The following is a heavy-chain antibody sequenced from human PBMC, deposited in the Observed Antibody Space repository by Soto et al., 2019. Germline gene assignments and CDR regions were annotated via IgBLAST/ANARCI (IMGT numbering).Heavy chain of an antibody. V-gene: IGHV1-18*01. Sequence: QVQLVQSGAEVKKPGASVKVSCKASGYTFTSYGISWVRQAPGQGLEWMGWISAYNGNTNYAQKLQGRVTMTTDTSPSTAYMELRRLRSDDTAVYYCARGGTTIFGVVIKESYFDYWGQGTLVTVSS. CDR3: ARGGTTIFGVVIKESYFDY. CDR2: ISAYNGNT. CDR1: GYTFTSYG. D-gene: IGHD3-3*01. J-gene: IGHJ4*02.